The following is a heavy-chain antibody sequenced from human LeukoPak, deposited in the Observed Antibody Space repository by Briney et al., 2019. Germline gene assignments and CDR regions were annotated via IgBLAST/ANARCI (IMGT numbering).Heavy chain of an antibody. V-gene: IGHV3-23*01. CDR2: ISGSGGST. D-gene: IGHD5-18*01. J-gene: IGHJ4*02. CDR3: AKDLIAYSYGYAGRSNFDY. CDR1: GFTVSNNY. Sequence: GGSLRLSCAASGFTVSNNYMSWVRQAPGKGLEWVSGISGSGGSTYYADSVKGHFTISRDNSKNTLYLQMNSPRAEDTAIYYCAKDLIAYSYGYAGRSNFDYWGQGTLVTVSS.